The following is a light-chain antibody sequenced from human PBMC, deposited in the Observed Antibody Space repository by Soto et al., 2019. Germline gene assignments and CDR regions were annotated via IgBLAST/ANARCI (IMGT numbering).Light chain of an antibody. CDR1: QSVDND. J-gene: IGKJ1*01. CDR3: QQYGSLTWT. Sequence: TQSPSSLSASVGDRVTISCRASQSVDNDLAWYQQKPGQAPRPLISAASRRATGVPDRFSGSGSGTDFTLTISRLEPEDFAVYYCQQYGSLTWTFGQGTKVDI. CDR2: AAS. V-gene: IGKV3-20*01.